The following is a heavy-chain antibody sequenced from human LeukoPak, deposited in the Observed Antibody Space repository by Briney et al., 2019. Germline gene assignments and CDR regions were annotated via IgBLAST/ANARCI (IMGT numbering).Heavy chain of an antibody. D-gene: IGHD6-13*01. CDR1: GGSISSSNW. V-gene: IGHV4-4*02. J-gene: IGHJ5*02. CDR3: ARDAAAGTGNWFDP. CDR2: IYHSGST. Sequence: PSETLSLTCAVSGGSISSSNWWSWVRQPPGKGLEWIGEIYHSGSTNYNPSLKSRVTISVDKSKNQFSLKLSSVTAADTAVYYCARDAAAGTGNWFDPWGQGTLVTVSS.